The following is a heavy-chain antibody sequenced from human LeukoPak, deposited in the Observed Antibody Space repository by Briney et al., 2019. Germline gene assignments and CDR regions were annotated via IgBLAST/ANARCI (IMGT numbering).Heavy chain of an antibody. CDR2: INHSGST. V-gene: IGHV4-34*01. Sequence: NSSETLSLTCAVYGGSFSGYYWSWIRQPPGKGLEWIGEINHSGSTNYNPSLKSRVTISVDTSKNQFSLKLSSVTAADTAVYYCARAPRYNRNEENDYWGQGTLVTVSS. J-gene: IGHJ4*02. CDR1: GGSFSGYY. CDR3: ARAPRYNRNEENDY. D-gene: IGHD1-1*01.